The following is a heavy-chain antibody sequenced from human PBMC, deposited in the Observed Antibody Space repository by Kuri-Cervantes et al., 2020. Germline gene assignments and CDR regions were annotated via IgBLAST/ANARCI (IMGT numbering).Heavy chain of an antibody. Sequence: ASVKVSCKASGYTFASYDINWVRRAAGQGLEWMGWMNSNSGNTGYVQKFQGRVTMTRNTSIGTAYMELSSLRSEDTAVYYCARGRAARFLEWLLSYWGQGTLVTVSS. CDR2: MNSNSGNT. J-gene: IGHJ4*02. CDR3: ARGRAARFLEWLLSY. CDR1: GYTFASYD. D-gene: IGHD3-3*01. V-gene: IGHV1-8*02.